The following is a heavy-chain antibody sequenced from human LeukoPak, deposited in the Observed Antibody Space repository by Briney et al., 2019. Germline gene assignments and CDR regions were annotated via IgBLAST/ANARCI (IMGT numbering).Heavy chain of an antibody. Sequence: GGSLRLSCAASGFSFSYTWMTWVRQAPGKGLEWVGRIKSKTAGGTTDYAAPVAGRFAISRDDSKNTLYLQMNSLKTEETAVYYCTTLGGSSIYRVLWGRRTGDTVSS. CDR1: GFSFSYTW. J-gene: IGHJ4*02. CDR3: TTLGGSSIYRVL. V-gene: IGHV3-15*01. D-gene: IGHD3-16*01. CDR2: IKSKTAGGTT.